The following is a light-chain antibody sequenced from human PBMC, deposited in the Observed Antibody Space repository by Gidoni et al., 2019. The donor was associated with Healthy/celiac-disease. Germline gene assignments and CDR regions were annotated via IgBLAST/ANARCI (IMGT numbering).Light chain of an antibody. CDR3: QTWGTGIRV. CDR2: LNSDGSH. CDR1: SGHSSYA. J-gene: IGLJ1*01. Sequence: QLVLTQSPSASASLGASVKLTCTLSSGHSSYAIAWHQQQPEKGPRYLMKLNSDGSHSKGDGIPDRFSGSSSGAERYLTIASLQSEDEADYDCQTWGTGIRVFGTGTKVTV. V-gene: IGLV4-69*01.